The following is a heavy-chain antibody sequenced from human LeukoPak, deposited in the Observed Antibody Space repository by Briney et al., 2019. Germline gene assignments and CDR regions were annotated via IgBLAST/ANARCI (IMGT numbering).Heavy chain of an antibody. J-gene: IGHJ6*03. D-gene: IGHD5-24*01. CDR3: ARVKMEQRYYYYYYMDV. CDR1: GFPVSSNY. Sequence: GGSLRLSCAASGFPVSSNYMSWVRQAPGKGLEWVSVIYSGGSTYYADSVKGRFTISRDNSKNTLYLQMNSLRAEDTAVYYCARVKMEQRYYYYYYMDVWGKGTTVTVSS. V-gene: IGHV3-66*02. CDR2: IYSGGST.